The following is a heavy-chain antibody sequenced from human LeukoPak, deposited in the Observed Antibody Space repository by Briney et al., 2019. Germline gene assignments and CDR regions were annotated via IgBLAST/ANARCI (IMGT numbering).Heavy chain of an antibody. D-gene: IGHD5-18*01. Sequence: GGSLRLSCAASGFTFSSYEMNWVRQAPGKGLEWVSYISSSGSTIYYADSVKCRFTISRDNAKNSLYLQMNSLRAEDTAVYYCARAIRGYSYGIGLNDYWGQGTLVTVSS. CDR1: GFTFSSYE. CDR2: ISSSGSTI. CDR3: ARAIRGYSYGIGLNDY. J-gene: IGHJ4*02. V-gene: IGHV3-48*03.